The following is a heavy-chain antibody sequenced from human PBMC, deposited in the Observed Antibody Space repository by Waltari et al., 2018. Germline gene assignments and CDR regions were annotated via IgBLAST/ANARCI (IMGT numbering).Heavy chain of an antibody. D-gene: IGHD5-18*01. CDR2: IYHSGST. CDR1: GYSISSGYY. Sequence: QVQLQESGPGLVKPSETLSLTCAVSGYSISSGYYWGWIRQPPGKGLEWIGSIYHSGSTYYNPSLKSRVTISVDTSKNQFSLKLSSVTAADTAVYYCARLEGYSYGWAFQWGQGTLVTVSS. CDR3: ARLEGYSYGWAFQ. J-gene: IGHJ4*02. V-gene: IGHV4-38-2*01.